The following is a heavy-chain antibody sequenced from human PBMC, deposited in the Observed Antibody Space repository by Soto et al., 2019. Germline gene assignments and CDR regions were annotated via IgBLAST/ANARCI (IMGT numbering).Heavy chain of an antibody. CDR2: ISNNGAHT. J-gene: IGHJ6*02. V-gene: IGHV3-64*01. CDR3: ARVDNYYYYGMDV. CDR1: GFTFSNYE. Sequence: EAQLVESGGGLVQPGGSLRLSCAASGFTFSNYEMHWVRQAPGKGLEYVSGISNNGAHTDYAKSVKGRFTISRDNAKNSRYLQMNSLRAEDTAVYYCARVDNYYYYGMDVWGQGTTVTVSS. D-gene: IGHD3-22*01.